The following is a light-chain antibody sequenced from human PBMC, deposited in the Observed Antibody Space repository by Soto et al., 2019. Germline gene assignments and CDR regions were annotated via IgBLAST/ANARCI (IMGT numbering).Light chain of an antibody. CDR3: SSYTSSSTPYV. CDR2: DVT. Sequence: QSALTQPASVSGSPGQSITISCTGTSSDVGGYNYVSWYQQHPVKAPKLMIYDVTNRPSGVSDRFSGSKSGNTASLTISVLQAEDEADYYCSSYTSSSTPYVFGTGTQLTVL. J-gene: IGLJ1*01. CDR1: SSDVGGYNY. V-gene: IGLV2-14*01.